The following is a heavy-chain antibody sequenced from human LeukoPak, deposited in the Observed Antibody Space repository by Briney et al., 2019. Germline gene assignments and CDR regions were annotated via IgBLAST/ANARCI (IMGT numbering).Heavy chain of an antibody. CDR2: ISVSSSII. V-gene: IGHV3-48*01. J-gene: IGHJ3*02. D-gene: IGHD6-13*01. CDR1: GFVFSSYT. CDR3: AGSWADAFDI. Sequence: GGSLRLSGVASGFVFSSYTMNWVRQAPGKGLEWFSHISVSSSIIYYADSVKGRFTISRDNAKNSLYLQMNCLRAEDTAVYYCAGSWADAFDIWGQGTMVTVSS.